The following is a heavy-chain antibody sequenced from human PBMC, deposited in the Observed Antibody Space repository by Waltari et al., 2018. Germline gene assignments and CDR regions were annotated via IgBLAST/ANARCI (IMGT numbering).Heavy chain of an antibody. Sequence: EVRLVESGGGLVQPGMSLRLSCVASGFSFSSYWMHWVRQAPGKGLVWVSRINSDGGSVTYADSVKGRFTISRDNAKNTLYLQMNSLRAEDMAVYYCARDDTIFGVVNPSGVDYWGQGTLVTVSS. V-gene: IGHV3-74*03. CDR1: GFSFSSYW. CDR2: INSDGGSV. D-gene: IGHD3-3*01. CDR3: ARDDTIFGVVNPSGVDY. J-gene: IGHJ4*02.